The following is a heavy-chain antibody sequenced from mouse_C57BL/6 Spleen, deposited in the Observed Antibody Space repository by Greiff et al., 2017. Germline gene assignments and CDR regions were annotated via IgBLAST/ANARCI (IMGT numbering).Heavy chain of an antibody. V-gene: IGHV1-42*01. CDR1: GYSFTGYY. CDR3: ARRPLMDY. Sequence: VQLQQSGPELVKPGASVKISCKASGYSFTGYYMNWVKQSPEKSLEWIGEINPSTGGTTYNQKFKAKATLTVDKSSSTAYMQLKSLTSEDSAVYYCARRPLMDYWGQGTSVTVSS. J-gene: IGHJ4*01. CDR2: INPSTGGT.